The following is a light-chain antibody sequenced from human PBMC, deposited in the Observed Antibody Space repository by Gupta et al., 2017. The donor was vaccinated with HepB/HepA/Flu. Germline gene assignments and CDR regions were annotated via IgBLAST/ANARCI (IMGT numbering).Light chain of an antibody. J-gene: IGKJ2*01. CDR3: QQNNNCPFT. CDR2: GAS. V-gene: IGKV3-15*01. CDR1: QSINSN. Sequence: EVVMTQSPATLSVSPGERATLSCRASQSINSNLDWYQQKPGQAPRLLIYGASTRPSGVPARFSGSGSGTEFTLIISSLQSEDSAVYYCQQNNNCPFTFGQGTKLEIK.